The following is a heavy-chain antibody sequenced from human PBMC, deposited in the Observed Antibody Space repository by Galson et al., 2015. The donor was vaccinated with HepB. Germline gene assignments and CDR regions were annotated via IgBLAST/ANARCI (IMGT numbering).Heavy chain of an antibody. D-gene: IGHD2-2*02. V-gene: IGHV3-30-3*01. Sequence: SLRLSCAASGFTFSSYAMHWVRQAPGKGLEWVAVISYDGSNKYYADSVKGRFTISRDNSKNTLYLQMNSLRAEDTAVYYCARDGRPLGYCSSTSCYTVGDYWGQGTLVTVSS. CDR1: GFTFSSYA. J-gene: IGHJ4*02. CDR3: ARDGRPLGYCSSTSCYTVGDY. CDR2: ISYDGSNK.